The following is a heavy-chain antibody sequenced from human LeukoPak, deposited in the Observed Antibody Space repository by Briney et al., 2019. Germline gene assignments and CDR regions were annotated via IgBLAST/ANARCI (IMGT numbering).Heavy chain of an antibody. J-gene: IGHJ4*02. CDR2: IKEDGSEK. Sequence: GGSLRLSCAASGFIFSKYWMTWVRQAPGKGLEWVANIKEDGSEKYYVDSVKGRFTISRDNAKNSLFLQMNSLRVEDTAVYYCSGGSRFVDYWGQGTLVTVSS. CDR3: SGGSRFVDY. D-gene: IGHD3-10*01. CDR1: GFIFSKYW. V-gene: IGHV3-7*04.